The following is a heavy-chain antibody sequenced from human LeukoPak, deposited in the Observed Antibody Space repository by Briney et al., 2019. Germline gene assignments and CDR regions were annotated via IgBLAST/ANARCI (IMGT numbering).Heavy chain of an antibody. V-gene: IGHV3-33*08. CDR3: ARDKDTAMAFDY. D-gene: IGHD5-18*01. CDR2: IWYDGSNK. Sequence: PGGSLRLSCAASGFTFSSYAMSWVRQAPGKGLEWVAVIWYDGSNKYYADSVKGRFTISRDNSKNTLYLQMNSLRAEDTAVYYCARDKDTAMAFDYWGQGTLVTVSS. J-gene: IGHJ4*02. CDR1: GFTFSSYA.